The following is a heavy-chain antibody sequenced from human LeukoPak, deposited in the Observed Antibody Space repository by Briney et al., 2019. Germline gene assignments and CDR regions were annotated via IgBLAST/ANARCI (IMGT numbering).Heavy chain of an antibody. CDR1: GFAFSDYW. Sequence: GGSLRLSCSASGFAFSDYWMNWVRQAPGKGPEWEANINLGGSAKLYVDSVKGRCTISRDNAKNSLYLQMNSLRVEDTAVYYCAAWGLHNYWGQGTLVTVSS. D-gene: IGHD7-27*01. J-gene: IGHJ4*02. V-gene: IGHV3-7*01. CDR2: INLGGSAK. CDR3: AAWGLHNY.